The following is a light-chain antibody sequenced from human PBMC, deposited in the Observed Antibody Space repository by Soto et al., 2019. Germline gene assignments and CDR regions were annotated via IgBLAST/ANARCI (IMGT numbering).Light chain of an antibody. J-gene: IGKJ5*01. CDR3: QQYGNSPIT. V-gene: IGKV3-20*01. CDR1: ERIYSAY. Sequence: EVGLTQSPCTLSLSRGERATLSCRASERIYSAYLGCYQQKPGQAPRLLIYGTSSRATGIPDRFSGSGSGTDFTLTISRLEPEDFAVYYCQQYGNSPITFGQGTRLEI. CDR2: GTS.